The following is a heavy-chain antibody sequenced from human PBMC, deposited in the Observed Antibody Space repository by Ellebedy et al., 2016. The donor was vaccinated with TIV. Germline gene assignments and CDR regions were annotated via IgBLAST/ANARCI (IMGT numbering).Heavy chain of an antibody. CDR1: GFTFSTYS. CDR3: ARRVVAHAAFDI. D-gene: IGHD2-15*01. J-gene: IGHJ3*02. CDR2: ISGSRSYI. Sequence: GESLKISCAASGFTFSTYSMNWVRQAPGKGLEWVSSISGSRSYIYYADSVKGRFTISRDNAKNSLYLQMNSLRGEDTAVYYCARRVVAHAAFDIWGQGTMVTVSS. V-gene: IGHV3-21*01.